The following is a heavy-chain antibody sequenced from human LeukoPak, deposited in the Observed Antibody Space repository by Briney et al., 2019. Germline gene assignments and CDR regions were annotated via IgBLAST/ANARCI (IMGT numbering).Heavy chain of an antibody. Sequence: SETLSLTCTVSGGSISSYYWSWIRQPPGKGLEWIGYIYYSGITNYNPSLKSRVTISGDTSKNQFSLKLSSVTAADTAMYYCASQKWETADFDYWGQGTLVTVSS. J-gene: IGHJ4*02. CDR1: GGSISSYY. CDR2: IYYSGIT. CDR3: ASQKWETADFDY. D-gene: IGHD1-26*01. V-gene: IGHV4-59*01.